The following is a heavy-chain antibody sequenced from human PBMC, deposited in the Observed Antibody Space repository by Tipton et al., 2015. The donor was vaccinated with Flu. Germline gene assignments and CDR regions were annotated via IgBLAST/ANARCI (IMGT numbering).Heavy chain of an antibody. CDR1: GGSIGSFY. J-gene: IGHJ4*02. CDR2: IYNNAYT. CDR3: ARGRSGYDSRSFDQ. D-gene: IGHD5-12*01. V-gene: IGHV4-59*12. Sequence: TLSLTCTVSGGSIGSFYWNWIRQPPGKGLEWIGYIYNNAYTKYNPSLKSRVTISVDTSKKQFSLQVRSVTAADTAVYYCARGRSGYDSRSFDQWGPGTLVTVSS.